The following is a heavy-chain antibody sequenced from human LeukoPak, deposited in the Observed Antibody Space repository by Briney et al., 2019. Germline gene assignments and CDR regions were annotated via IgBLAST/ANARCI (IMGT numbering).Heavy chain of an antibody. D-gene: IGHD6-19*01. CDR2: IRYDGSNK. V-gene: IGHV3-30*02. CDR3: AKRHTTGWYPFDY. CDR1: GFTFSSYG. J-gene: IGHJ4*02. Sequence: GGSLRLSCAASGFTFSSYGMHWVRQAPGKGLEWVAFIRYDGSNKYYADSVKGRFTISRDSSKNTLFLEMNSLRVEDTAVYYCAKRHTTGWYPFDYWGQGTLVTVSS.